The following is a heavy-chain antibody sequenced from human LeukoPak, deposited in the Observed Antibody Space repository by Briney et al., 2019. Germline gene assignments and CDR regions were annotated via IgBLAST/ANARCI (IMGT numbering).Heavy chain of an antibody. CDR2: INPNSGGT. V-gene: IGHV1-2*06. D-gene: IGHD2-21*02. J-gene: IGHJ5*02. Sequence: ASVKVSCKASGYTFSGFLMHWVRQAPGQGLEWMGRINPNSGGTNYAQKFQGRVTMTRDTSISTAYMELSRLRSDDTAVYYCARDYCGGDCFPDPWGQGTLVTVSS. CDR1: GYTFSGFL. CDR3: ARDYCGGDCFPDP.